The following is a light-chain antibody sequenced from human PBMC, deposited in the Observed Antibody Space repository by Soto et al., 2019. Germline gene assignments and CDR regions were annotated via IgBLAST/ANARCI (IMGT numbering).Light chain of an antibody. CDR1: SPNIGAGYD. CDR3: QSYDSSLSGYV. J-gene: IGLJ1*01. Sequence: QSVLTQPPSVSGAPGPRVTISCTGSSPNIGAGYDVHWYQQFPGTAPKLLISGNTNRPSRVPDRFSGSKSGSSASLAITGLQAEDEADYHCQSYDSSLSGYVFGSGTKLTVL. CDR2: GNT. V-gene: IGLV1-40*01.